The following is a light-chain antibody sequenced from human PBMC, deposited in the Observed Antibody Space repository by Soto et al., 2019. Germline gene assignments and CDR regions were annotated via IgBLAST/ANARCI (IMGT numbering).Light chain of an antibody. Sequence: DIQMTQSPSTLSASVGDRVTITCRASQSISSWLAWYQQKPGKAPKLLIYKASSLESGVPSRFSGSGSGTEFTLTITSLQPDDFATYYCQQYNSYPYTFGQGTKLEIK. CDR2: KAS. CDR3: QQYNSYPYT. V-gene: IGKV1-5*03. CDR1: QSISSW. J-gene: IGKJ2*01.